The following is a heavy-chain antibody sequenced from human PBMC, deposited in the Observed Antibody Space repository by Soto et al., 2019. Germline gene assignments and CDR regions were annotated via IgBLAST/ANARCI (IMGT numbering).Heavy chain of an antibody. CDR1: GGTFSSYA. CDR3: ARAKAPYYYDSSGPYYFDY. V-gene: IGHV1-69*13. Sequence: ASVKVSCKASGGTFSSYAIRWVRQAPGQGLEWMGGIIPIFGTANYAQKFQGRVTITADESTSTAYMELSSLRSEDTAVYYCARAKAPYYYDSSGPYYFDYWGQGTLVTVS. CDR2: IIPIFGTA. J-gene: IGHJ4*02. D-gene: IGHD3-22*01.